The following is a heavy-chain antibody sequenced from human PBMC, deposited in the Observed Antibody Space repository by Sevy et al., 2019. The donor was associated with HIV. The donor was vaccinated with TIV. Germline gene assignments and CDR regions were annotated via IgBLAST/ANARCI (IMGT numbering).Heavy chain of an antibody. CDR2: ISYDGSNK. CDR1: GFTFSSYA. V-gene: IGHV3-30-3*01. J-gene: IGHJ5*02. D-gene: IGHD4-17*01. Sequence: GGSLRLSCAASGFTFSSYAMHWVRQAPGKGLEWVAVISYDGSNKYYADSVKGRFTISRDNSKNTLYLQVKSLRTEDTVVSYCAGDQADYAGTLRTGWFDPWGQGTLVTVSS. CDR3: AGDQADYAGTLRTGWFDP.